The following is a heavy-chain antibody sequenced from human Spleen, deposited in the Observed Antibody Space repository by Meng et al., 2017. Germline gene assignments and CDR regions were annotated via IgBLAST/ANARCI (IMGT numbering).Heavy chain of an antibody. D-gene: IGHD6-19*01. CDR3: ARTAVAAHDVDY. J-gene: IGHJ4*02. V-gene: IGHV3-11*04. CDR1: GFTFSDYY. Sequence: GESLKISCAASGFTFSDYYMSWIRQAPGKGLECVSYINSTGTIVNYADSVKGRFTISRDNAKNSLYLQMNSLRAEDTAVYYCARTAVAAHDVDYWGQGTLVTVSS. CDR2: INSTGTIV.